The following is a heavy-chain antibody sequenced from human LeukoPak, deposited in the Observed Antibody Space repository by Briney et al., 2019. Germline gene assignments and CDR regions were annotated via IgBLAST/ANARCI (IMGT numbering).Heavy chain of an antibody. Sequence: GASVKVSCKASGGTFSSYAISWVRQAPGQGLEWMGRIIPILGIANYAQKFQGRVTITADKSTSTAYMELSSLRSEDTAVYYCARLGGRDGYADYWGQGTLVTVSS. CDR2: IIPILGIA. CDR3: ARLGGRDGYADY. J-gene: IGHJ4*02. D-gene: IGHD5-24*01. V-gene: IGHV1-69*04. CDR1: GGTFSSYA.